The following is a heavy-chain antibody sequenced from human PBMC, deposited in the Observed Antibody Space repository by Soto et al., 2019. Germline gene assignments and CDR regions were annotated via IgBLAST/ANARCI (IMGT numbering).Heavy chain of an antibody. D-gene: IGHD6-13*01. Sequence: PGESLKISCKGLGYSYTSYLIAWVRQMPGKGLEWMGIIYPGDSDTRYSPSFQGQVTISADKSISTAYLQWSSLKASDTAMYYCARTSAAGKYYYGMDVWGQGTTVTVSS. CDR3: ARTSAAGKYYYGMDV. CDR1: GYSYTSYL. V-gene: IGHV5-51*01. CDR2: IYPGDSDT. J-gene: IGHJ6*02.